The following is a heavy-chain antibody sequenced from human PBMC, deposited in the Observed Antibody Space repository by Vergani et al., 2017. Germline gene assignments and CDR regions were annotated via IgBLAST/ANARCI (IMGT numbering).Heavy chain of an antibody. CDR3: ARQQYYYESSGYHGNFDD. Sequence: QVQLVQSGAEVKKPGASVKVSCKASRYTFTGYYIHWVRQAPGQGLEWMGWINPNSGGTNYAQKFQGRVTMTRDTSISTAYMELSSLKASDTAMYYCARQQYYYESSGYHGNFDDWGQGTLVTVSS. D-gene: IGHD3-22*01. J-gene: IGHJ4*02. CDR1: RYTFTGYY. CDR2: INPNSGGT. V-gene: IGHV1-2*02.